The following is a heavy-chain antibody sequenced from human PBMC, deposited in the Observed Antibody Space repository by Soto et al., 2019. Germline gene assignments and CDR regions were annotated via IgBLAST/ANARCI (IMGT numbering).Heavy chain of an antibody. Sequence: PSETLSLTCTVSGGSISSYYWSWIRQPPGKGLEWIGYIYYSGSTNYNPSLKSRVTISVDTSKNQFSLKLSSVTAADTAVYYCARGGSAVAGTIGLMDYWGQGTLVTVFS. CDR1: GGSISSYY. CDR3: ARGGSAVAGTIGLMDY. J-gene: IGHJ4*02. V-gene: IGHV4-59*01. CDR2: IYYSGST. D-gene: IGHD6-19*01.